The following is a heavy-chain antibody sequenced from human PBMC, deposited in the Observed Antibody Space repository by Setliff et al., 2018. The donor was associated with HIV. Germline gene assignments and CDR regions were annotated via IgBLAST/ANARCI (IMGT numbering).Heavy chain of an antibody. Sequence: GGSLRLSCVASGLTFGNAWMSWVRQAPGQGLEWVGRIKTKADGGTTDYAAPVKGRFTITRDDSQNTLYLQMTSLRAGDTAVYYCARALYYYDTTPALSSAFDIWGQGTMVTVSS. CDR2: IKTKADGGTT. D-gene: IGHD3-22*01. V-gene: IGHV3-15*01. CDR3: ARALYYYDTTPALSSAFDI. CDR1: GLTFGNAW. J-gene: IGHJ3*02.